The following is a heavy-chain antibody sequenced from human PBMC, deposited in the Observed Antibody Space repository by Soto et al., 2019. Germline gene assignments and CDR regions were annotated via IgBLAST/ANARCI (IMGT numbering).Heavy chain of an antibody. CDR2: IYYSGST. CDR3: ARGGIAVAGRYFDY. D-gene: IGHD6-19*01. CDR1: GGSISSGGYY. V-gene: IGHV4-31*03. Sequence: SETLSLTCTVSGGSISSGGYYWSWIRQHPGKGLEWIGYIYYSGSTYYNPSLKSRVTIPVDTSKNQFSLKLSSVTAADTAVYYCARGGIAVAGRYFDYWGQGTLVTVSS. J-gene: IGHJ4*02.